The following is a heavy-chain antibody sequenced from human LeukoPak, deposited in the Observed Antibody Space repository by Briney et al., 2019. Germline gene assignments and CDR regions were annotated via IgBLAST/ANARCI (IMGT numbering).Heavy chain of an antibody. Sequence: GASVKVSCTAFGYTFTTYGINWVRQAPGQGLEWMGWIGPYNINTHYAQKVQGRVTMTTDTSTSTVYMELRSLRSDDTAVYYCARTRDCSKTNCYVMDPWGQGTLVTVSS. V-gene: IGHV1-18*04. D-gene: IGHD2-2*01. CDR2: IGPYNINT. CDR1: GYTFTTYG. CDR3: ARTRDCSKTNCYVMDP. J-gene: IGHJ5*02.